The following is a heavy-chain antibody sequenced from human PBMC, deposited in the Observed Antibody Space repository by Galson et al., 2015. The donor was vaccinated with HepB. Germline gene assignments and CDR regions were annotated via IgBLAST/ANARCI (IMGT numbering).Heavy chain of an antibody. V-gene: IGHV3-23*01. CDR1: GFTLRSYA. J-gene: IGHJ6*02. CDR2: ISAGDGPT. CDR3: AKDRCHLTNCIYGMDV. D-gene: IGHD1-1*01. Sequence: SLRLSCAVSGFTLRSYAMNWIRQAPGKGLEGVSGISAGDGPTYYADSVKGRFSISRDISKNTLYLQMNSLRAEDTAVYYCAKDRCHLTNCIYGMDVWGQGAKVTVSS.